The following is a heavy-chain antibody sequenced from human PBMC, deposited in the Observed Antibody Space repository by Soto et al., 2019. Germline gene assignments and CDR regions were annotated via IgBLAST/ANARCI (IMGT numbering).Heavy chain of an antibody. CDR1: GFTFSRYL. J-gene: IGHJ4*02. CDR2: INSDGSTT. CDR3: ARTLYSSSRIDY. D-gene: IGHD6-6*01. Sequence: PGGSLRISCAASGFTFSRYLIHWVRQAPGKGLVWVSRINSDGSTTSYVDSVKGRFTISRDNAKNTLYLQMNSLRAEDTAVYYCARTLYSSSRIDYWGPGTLVTVSS. V-gene: IGHV3-74*01.